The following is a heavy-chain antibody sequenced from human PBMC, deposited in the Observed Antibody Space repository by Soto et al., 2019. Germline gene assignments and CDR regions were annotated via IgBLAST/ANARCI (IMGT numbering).Heavy chain of an antibody. CDR1: GGSFSAYY. Sequence: SETLSLPCAVYGGSFSAYYWSWIRQPPGRGLEWIGEIIHSGSTNYNPSLKSRVTISVDTSKNQVSLKLSTVTAADTAVYSCAGGMVKQRAFDIWGQGTMVTVSS. D-gene: IGHD2-21*01. V-gene: IGHV4-34*01. J-gene: IGHJ3*02. CDR2: IIHSGST. CDR3: AGGMVKQRAFDI.